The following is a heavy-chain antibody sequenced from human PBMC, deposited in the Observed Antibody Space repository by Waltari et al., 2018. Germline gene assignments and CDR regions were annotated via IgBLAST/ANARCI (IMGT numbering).Heavy chain of an antibody. D-gene: IGHD3-3*01. CDR2: INHSGST. Sequence: QVQLQQWGAGLLKPSETLSLTCAVYGGSFSGYYWSWIRQPPGKGLEWIGEINHSGSTNYNPSLKSRVTISVDTSKNQFSLKLSSVTAADTAVYYCARDLITIFGVVRLGGWFDPWGQGTLVTVSS. J-gene: IGHJ5*02. CDR3: ARDLITIFGVVRLGGWFDP. V-gene: IGHV4-34*01. CDR1: GGSFSGYY.